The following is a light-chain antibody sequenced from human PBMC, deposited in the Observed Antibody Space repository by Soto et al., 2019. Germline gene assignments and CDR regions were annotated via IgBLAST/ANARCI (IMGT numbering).Light chain of an antibody. CDR2: GVS. J-gene: IGLJ1*01. CDR1: SSDVGNYNY. Sequence: QSALTQPASVSGSPGQSVTISCTGTSSDVGNYNYVSWYQHHPGKAPKLMIYGVSNRPSGVSNRFSGSKSGNTASLTISGLQAEDEADYYCSSSTNTSWVFGTGTKLTVL. CDR3: SSSTNTSWV. V-gene: IGLV2-14*01.